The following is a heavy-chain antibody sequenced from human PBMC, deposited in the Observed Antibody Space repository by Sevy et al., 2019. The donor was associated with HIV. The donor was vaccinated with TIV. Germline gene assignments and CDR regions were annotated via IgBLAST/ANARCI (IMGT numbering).Heavy chain of an antibody. Sequence: GGSLRLSCTGSGFTFSNYAMNWVRQAPGRGLEWVSTIFRSGDVTYYADSVKGRFTISRDNSRNTLFLQMKSLRAEDTAVYYCAGARYDSSGSFDAFDIWGHGTMVTVSS. CDR2: IFRSGDVT. J-gene: IGHJ3*02. V-gene: IGHV3-23*01. D-gene: IGHD3-22*01. CDR1: GFTFSNYA. CDR3: AGARYDSSGSFDAFDI.